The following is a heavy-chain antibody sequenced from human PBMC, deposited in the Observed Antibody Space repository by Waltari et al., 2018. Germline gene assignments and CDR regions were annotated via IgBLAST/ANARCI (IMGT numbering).Heavy chain of an antibody. V-gene: IGHV3-21*01. CDR3: ARVPQEAAQFFRYYYYGMDV. Sequence: EVQLVESGGGLVKPGGSLRLSCAASGFTFSSCSLNWVRSAPRQGPEWVSSISSSSSYIYYADSVKGRFTISRDNAKNSLYLQMNSLRAEDTAVYYCARVPQEAAQFFRYYYYGMDVWGQGTTVTVSS. D-gene: IGHD6-6*01. CDR1: GFTFSSCS. J-gene: IGHJ6*02. CDR2: ISSSSSYI.